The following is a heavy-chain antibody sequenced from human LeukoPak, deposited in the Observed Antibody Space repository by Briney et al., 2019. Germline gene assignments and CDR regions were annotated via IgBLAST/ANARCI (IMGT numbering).Heavy chain of an antibody. CDR3: AKDPSAAGKSPGFDY. V-gene: IGHV3-30*02. J-gene: IGHJ4*02. CDR1: GFTFSSYA. Sequence: GGSLRLSCAASGFTFSSYAMHWVRQAPGKGLEWVAFIRYDGSNKYYADSVKGRFTISRDNSKNTLYLQMNSLRAEDTAVYYCAKDPSAAGKSPGFDYWGQGTLVTVSS. CDR2: IRYDGSNK. D-gene: IGHD6-13*01.